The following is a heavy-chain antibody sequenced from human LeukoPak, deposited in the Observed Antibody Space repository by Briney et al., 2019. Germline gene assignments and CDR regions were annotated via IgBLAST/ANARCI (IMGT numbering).Heavy chain of an antibody. Sequence: ASVKVSCKASGYTFTSCAMNWVRQAPGQGLEWMGWINTNTGNPTYAQGFTGRFVFSLDTSVSTAYLQISSLKAEDTAVYYCAREGPDRAPVYYYYYMDVWGKGTTVTVSS. J-gene: IGHJ6*03. CDR3: AREGPDRAPVYYYYYMDV. V-gene: IGHV7-4-1*02. CDR1: GYTFTSCA. CDR2: INTNTGNP. D-gene: IGHD1-26*01.